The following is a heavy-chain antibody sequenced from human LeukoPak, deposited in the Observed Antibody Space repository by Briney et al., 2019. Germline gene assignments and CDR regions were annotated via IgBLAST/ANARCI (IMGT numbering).Heavy chain of an antibody. Sequence: PGGSLRLSCAVSGFTVNSNHMSWGRQAPGKGLEWVSVIYRSGNTNYADSVKGRFTISRDNSKNTLYLQMNSLRAEDTAVYYCARDLLISNTWYLGDYWGQGTLVTVSS. CDR3: ARDLLISNTWYLGDY. J-gene: IGHJ4*02. V-gene: IGHV3-66*01. CDR2: IYRSGNT. D-gene: IGHD3-3*02. CDR1: GFTVNSNH.